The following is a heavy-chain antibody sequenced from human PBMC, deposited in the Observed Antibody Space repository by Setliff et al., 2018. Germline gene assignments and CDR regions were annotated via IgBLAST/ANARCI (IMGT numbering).Heavy chain of an antibody. V-gene: IGHV4-39*01. CDR3: ARLPNYVWGSPVDY. D-gene: IGHD3-16*01. J-gene: IGHJ4*02. CDR1: GASITNINYY. Sequence: PSETLSLTCTVSGASITNINYYWGLIRQPPEKGLEWIGTIYQNGITFYNPSLKSRVTISVDTSKNQFSLTLSSVTAADTAVYYCARLPNYVWGSPVDYWGQGTLVTVSS. CDR2: IYQNGIT.